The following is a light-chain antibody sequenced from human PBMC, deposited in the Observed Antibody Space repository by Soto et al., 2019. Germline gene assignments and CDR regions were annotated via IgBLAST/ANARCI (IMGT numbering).Light chain of an antibody. V-gene: IGKV4-1*01. CDR2: WAS. Sequence: DIVMTQSPDSLAVSLGERATINCKSSQSLLYSSNNKNYLAWYQQKPAQPPKLLIYWASTRESGVPDRFSGSGSGTDFTLTISSLQAEDVAVYYCQQYYSTPRTFGQGTKVDIK. J-gene: IGKJ1*01. CDR3: QQYYSTPRT. CDR1: QSLLYSSNNKNY.